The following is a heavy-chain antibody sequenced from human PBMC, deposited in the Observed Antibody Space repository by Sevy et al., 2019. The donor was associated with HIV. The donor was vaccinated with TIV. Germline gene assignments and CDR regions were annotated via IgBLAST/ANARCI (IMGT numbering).Heavy chain of an antibody. Sequence: ASVKVSCKASGGTFSSYAISWVRQAPGQGLEWMGGIIPIFGTANYAQEFQGRVTITADESTSTAYMELSSLRSDDTAVYCCARGPPPYSSSWYGLDAFDIWGQGTMVTVSS. V-gene: IGHV1-69*13. CDR2: IIPIFGTA. CDR1: GGTFSSYA. CDR3: ARGPPPYSSSWYGLDAFDI. J-gene: IGHJ3*02. D-gene: IGHD6-13*01.